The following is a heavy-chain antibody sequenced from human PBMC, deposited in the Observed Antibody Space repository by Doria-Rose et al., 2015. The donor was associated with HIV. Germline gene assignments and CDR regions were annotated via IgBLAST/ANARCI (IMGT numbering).Heavy chain of an antibody. CDR2: IFSDDER. CDR1: GVSLSSPGMG. V-gene: IGHV2-26*01. Sequence: QVTLKEFGPVLVKPTETLTLTCTVSGVSLSSPGMGVSWIRQPPGKALEWLANIFSDDERSYKSSLMSRLTISRGTSKSQVVLTMTDMDPVDTATYYCARIKSSRWYHKYYFDFWGQGTLVIVSA. D-gene: IGHD6-13*01. CDR3: ARIKSSRWYHKYYFDF. J-gene: IGHJ4*02.